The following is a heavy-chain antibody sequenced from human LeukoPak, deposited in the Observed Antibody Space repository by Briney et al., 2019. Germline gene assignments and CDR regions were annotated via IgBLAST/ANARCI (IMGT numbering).Heavy chain of an antibody. CDR2: IRGSGTGT. CDR1: GFTFGSYA. D-gene: IGHD2-21*02. V-gene: IGHV3-23*01. Sequence: GGSLRLSCAASGFTFGSYAMTWVRQAPGKGLEWVSAIRGSGTGTNYGDSVKGRFTISRDNAKKSLYLQMNSLRAEDTALYYCAKSCGGDCYWAFDYWGQGTLVTVSS. J-gene: IGHJ4*02. CDR3: AKSCGGDCYWAFDY.